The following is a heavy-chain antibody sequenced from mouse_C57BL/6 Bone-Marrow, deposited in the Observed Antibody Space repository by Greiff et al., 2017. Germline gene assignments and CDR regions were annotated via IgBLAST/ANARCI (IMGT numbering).Heavy chain of an antibody. V-gene: IGHV1-69*01. D-gene: IGHD1-1*01. CDR1: GYTFTSYW. J-gene: IGHJ1*03. CDR3: SRENCGTWYFDV. CDR2: IDPSDSYT. Sequence: VQLQQPGAELVMPGASVKLSCKASGYTFTSYWMHWVKQRPGQGLEWIGEIDPSDSYTNYNQKFKGKSTLPVDKSSSTAYMQLSSLTSEDSAVYYCSRENCGTWYFDVWGTGTTVTFSS.